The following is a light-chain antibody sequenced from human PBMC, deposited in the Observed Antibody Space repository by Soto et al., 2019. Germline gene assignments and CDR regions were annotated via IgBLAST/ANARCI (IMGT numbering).Light chain of an antibody. CDR1: SSDVGGYNY. J-gene: IGLJ2*01. Sequence: QSALTQPRSVSGSPGQSVTISCTGTSSDVGGYNYVSWYQQHPGKNPKLMIYDVSKQPSGVPHRFSGSNSGNTASLTISGLQAEDEADYYCCSYAGSYTFVVFGGGTKLTVL. V-gene: IGLV2-11*01. CDR3: CSYAGSYTFVV. CDR2: DVS.